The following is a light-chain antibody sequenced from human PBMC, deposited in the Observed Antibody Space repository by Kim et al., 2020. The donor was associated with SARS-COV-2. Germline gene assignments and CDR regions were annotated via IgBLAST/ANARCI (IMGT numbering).Light chain of an antibody. CDR1: QDINID. CDR3: QQYKSYPIT. Sequence: ASVGDSVTITCRASQDINIDLAWFQQKPGKAPKSLIYAASSLHSGVPSKFSGSRSGTDFILTITSLQPEDFGTYFCQQYKSYPITFGQGTRLEIK. V-gene: IGKV1-16*02. CDR2: AAS. J-gene: IGKJ5*01.